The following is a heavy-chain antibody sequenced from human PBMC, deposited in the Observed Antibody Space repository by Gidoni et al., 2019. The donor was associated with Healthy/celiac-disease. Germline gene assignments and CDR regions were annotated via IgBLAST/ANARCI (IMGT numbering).Heavy chain of an antibody. CDR3: ARDLFANWFDP. Sequence: EVQLVESGGGLVQLGGSLRLSGAAPGFTFSSYWMCRVRQAQGKGLGWVDNRKQDGSEKYYVDSVKGRFTISRDSTKNSLNRQMNSLRAKDTTVYYCARDLFANWFDPWGQGTLVTVSS. D-gene: IGHD2-21*01. J-gene: IGHJ5*02. CDR1: GFTFSSYW. V-gene: IGHV3-7*04. CDR2: RKQDGSEK.